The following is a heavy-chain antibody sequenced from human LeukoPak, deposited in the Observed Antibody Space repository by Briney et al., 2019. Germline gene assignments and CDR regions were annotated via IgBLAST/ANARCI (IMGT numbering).Heavy chain of an antibody. Sequence: ASVKVSCKASGYTFTGYYMHWVRQAPGQGLEWMGWINPNSGGTNYAQKFQGRVAVTRDTSISTAYMELSRLRSDDTAVYYCARPTPDYYDFWSGPPKGIYGMDVWGQGTTVTVSS. CDR2: INPNSGGT. D-gene: IGHD3-3*01. CDR3: ARPTPDYYDFWSGPPKGIYGMDV. CDR1: GYTFTGYY. V-gene: IGHV1-2*02. J-gene: IGHJ6*02.